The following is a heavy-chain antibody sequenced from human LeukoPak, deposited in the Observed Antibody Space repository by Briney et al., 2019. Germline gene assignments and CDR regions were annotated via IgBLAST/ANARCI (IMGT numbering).Heavy chain of an antibody. V-gene: IGHV5-51*01. J-gene: IGHJ5*02. CDR3: ARGPRIAVAGTFWFDP. Sequence: GESLKISCKGSGYSFTSYWIGWVRQMPGKGLEWMGIIYPGDSDTRYSPSFQGQVTISADKSISTAYLQWSSLKASDTAMYYCARGPRIAVAGTFWFDPWGQGTLVTVSS. CDR1: GYSFTSYW. D-gene: IGHD6-19*01. CDR2: IYPGDSDT.